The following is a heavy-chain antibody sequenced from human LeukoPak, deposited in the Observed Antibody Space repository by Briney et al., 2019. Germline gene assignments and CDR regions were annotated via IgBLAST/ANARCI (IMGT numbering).Heavy chain of an antibody. CDR1: GFTFSTSW. V-gene: IGHV3-23*01. CDR2: ISGSGGST. J-gene: IGHJ6*02. D-gene: IGHD3-3*01. Sequence: GGSLRLSCAASGFTFSTSWMHWVRQAPGKGLEWVSAISGSGGSTYYADSVKGRFTISRDNSKNTLYLQMNSLRAEDTAVYYCAKGGGDFGVVNYYYYGMDVWGQGTTVTVSS. CDR3: AKGGGDFGVVNYYYYGMDV.